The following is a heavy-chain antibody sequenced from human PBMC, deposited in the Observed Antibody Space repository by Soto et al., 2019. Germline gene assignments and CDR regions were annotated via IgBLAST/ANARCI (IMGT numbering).Heavy chain of an antibody. CDR3: AKECESLPDH. V-gene: IGHV3-23*01. CDR2: ISGGDGDNT. J-gene: IGHJ4*02. Sequence: GGSLRLSCAVSGFIFSNYAMTWVRQPPGKGLEWVSSISGGDGDNTYCADSVKGRFSVSRDNSKNPLNLQMNSRRAGDTALYYCAKECESLPDHWGQGSLVTDSS. CDR1: GFIFSNYA.